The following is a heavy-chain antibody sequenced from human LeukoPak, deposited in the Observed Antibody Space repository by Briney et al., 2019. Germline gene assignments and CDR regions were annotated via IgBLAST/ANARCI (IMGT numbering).Heavy chain of an antibody. CDR2: IYSGGST. CDR1: GFTLSSYG. D-gene: IGHD2-2*01. V-gene: IGHV3-53*01. J-gene: IGHJ3*02. Sequence: GGSLRLSCAASGFTLSSYGMSWVRQAPGKGLEWVSVIYSGGSTYYADSVKGRFTISRDNSKNTLYLQMNSLRAEDTAVYYCARDRETYCSSTSCRRSYAFDIWGQGTMVTVSS. CDR3: ARDRETYCSSTSCRRSYAFDI.